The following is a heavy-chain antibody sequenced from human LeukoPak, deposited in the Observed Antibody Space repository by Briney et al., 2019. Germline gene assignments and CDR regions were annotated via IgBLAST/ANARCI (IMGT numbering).Heavy chain of an antibody. D-gene: IGHD6-19*01. CDR2: ISSSSSYT. CDR1: GFTFSDYY. V-gene: IGHV3-11*06. Sequence: PGGSLRLSCAASGFTFSDYYMSWIRQAPGKGLEWVSYISSSSSYTNYADSVKGRFTISRDNAKNSLYLQMNSLRAEDTAVYYCAREGYSSGWSPHGWFDPWGQETLVTVSS. J-gene: IGHJ5*02. CDR3: AREGYSSGWSPHGWFDP.